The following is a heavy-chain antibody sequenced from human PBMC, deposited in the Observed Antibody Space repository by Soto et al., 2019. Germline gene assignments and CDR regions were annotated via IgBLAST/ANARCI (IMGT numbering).Heavy chain of an antibody. J-gene: IGHJ5*01. D-gene: IGHD1-1*01. CDR2: ITNSGST. V-gene: IGHV4-34*01. Sequence: SETLSLTCAVFGGSFSDSYWSWIRQSPEKGLEWIGEITNSGSTYYNPSLKSRVTISGDTSKNQFSLEVRSVTAADTAVYFCARGTTAIATRWFDSWGQGTLVTVSS. CDR1: GGSFSDSY. CDR3: ARGTTAIATRWFDS.